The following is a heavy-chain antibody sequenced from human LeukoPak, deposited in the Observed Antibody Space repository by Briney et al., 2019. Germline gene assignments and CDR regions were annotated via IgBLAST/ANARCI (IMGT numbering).Heavy chain of an antibody. CDR2: IRTKANNYAT. CDR3: SRHEALPGDY. J-gene: IGHJ4*02. Sequence: PGGSLKLSCAASGFTFSGSTVHWVRQASGKGLDWVGRIRTKANNYATAYAASVKGRFTISRDDSKNTAYLQMNSLKIEDTAVYYCSRHEALPGDYWGQGTLVTVSS. D-gene: IGHD2-21*02. V-gene: IGHV3-73*01. CDR1: GFTFSGST.